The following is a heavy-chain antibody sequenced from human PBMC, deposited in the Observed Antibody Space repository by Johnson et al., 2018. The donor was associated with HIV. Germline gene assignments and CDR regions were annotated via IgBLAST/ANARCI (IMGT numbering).Heavy chain of an antibody. CDR3: AKDRTGFDAFDI. D-gene: IGHD1-1*01. CDR1: GFTFSSYA. Sequence: QVQLVESGGGVVQPGRSLRLSCAASGFTFSSYAMHWVRQAPGKGLEWVAVISYDGSNKYYADSVKGRFTISRDNSKNTLYLQMSSLRAEDTAVYYCAKDRTGFDAFDIWGQGTMVTVSS. CDR2: ISYDGSNK. V-gene: IGHV3-30-3*01. J-gene: IGHJ3*02.